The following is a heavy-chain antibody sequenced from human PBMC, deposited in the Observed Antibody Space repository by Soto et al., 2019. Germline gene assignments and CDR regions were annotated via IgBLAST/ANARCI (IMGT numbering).Heavy chain of an antibody. V-gene: IGHV3-30*03. Sequence: QVQLVESGGGVVQPGRSLRLSCAASGFPFTSYGMHWVREGPGKGLEWLAVISYDGSNKFYADSVKGRFTISRDNSKNTLYLQSNSLRPEDMALYYCVGGQFYFEYRGQGTLVIVSS. J-gene: IGHJ4*02. CDR1: GFPFTSYG. CDR3: VGGQFYFEY. D-gene: IGHD3-10*01. CDR2: ISYDGSNK.